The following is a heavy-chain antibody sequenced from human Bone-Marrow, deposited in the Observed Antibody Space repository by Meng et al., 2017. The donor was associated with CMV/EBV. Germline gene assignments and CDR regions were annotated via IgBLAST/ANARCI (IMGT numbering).Heavy chain of an antibody. CDR1: GGSISSSSYY. V-gene: IGHV4-39*07. D-gene: IGHD3-16*01. J-gene: IGHJ5*02. CDR3: ARDVYGRGWFDP. Sequence: HLHLQESGPGLVKPSETLSLTCTVSGGSISSSSYYWGWIRQPPGKGLEWIGSIYYSGSTYYNPSLKSRVTISVDTSKNQFSLKLSSVTAADTAVYYCARDVYGRGWFDPWGQGTLVTVSS. CDR2: IYYSGST.